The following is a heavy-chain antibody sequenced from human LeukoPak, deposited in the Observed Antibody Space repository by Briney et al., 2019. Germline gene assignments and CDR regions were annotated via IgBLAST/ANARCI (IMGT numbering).Heavy chain of an antibody. CDR1: GFTFSSYS. CDR3: ARVLMGDYYDSSGPEQNDY. V-gene: IGHV3-21*01. CDR2: ISSSSSYI. J-gene: IGHJ4*02. Sequence: GGSLRLSCAASGFTFSSYSMNWVRQAPGKGLEWVSSISSSSSYIYYADSVKGRFTISRDSAKNSLYLQMNSLRAEDTAVYYCARVLMGDYYDSSGPEQNDYWGQGTLVTVSS. D-gene: IGHD3-22*01.